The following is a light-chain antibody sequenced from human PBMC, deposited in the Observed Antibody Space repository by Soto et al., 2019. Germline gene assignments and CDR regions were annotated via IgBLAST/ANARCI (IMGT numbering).Light chain of an antibody. J-gene: IGKJ3*01. V-gene: IGKV3-15*01. Sequence: DIVMTQSPDTLSVSPGERATLSCRASQSVSSNLAWYQQRPGQAPRLLISGASTRATGIPARFSGSGSGTECTLTISSLQSEDFALYYCQQYNNWPFTFGPGTKVDI. CDR3: QQYNNWPFT. CDR1: QSVSSN. CDR2: GAS.